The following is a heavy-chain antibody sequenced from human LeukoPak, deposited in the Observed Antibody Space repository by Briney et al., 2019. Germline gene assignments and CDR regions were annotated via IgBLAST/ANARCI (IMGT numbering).Heavy chain of an antibody. Sequence: SETLSLTCTVSGGSISSYYWSWIRQPPGKGLEWIGYIYYSGSTNYNPSLKSRVTISVDTSKNQFSLKLSSVTAADTAVYYCARSINHYYYYYMDVWGKGTTSPSP. CDR2: IYYSGST. D-gene: IGHD6-6*01. V-gene: IGHV4-59*01. J-gene: IGHJ6*03. CDR3: ARSINHYYYYYMDV. CDR1: GGSISSYY.